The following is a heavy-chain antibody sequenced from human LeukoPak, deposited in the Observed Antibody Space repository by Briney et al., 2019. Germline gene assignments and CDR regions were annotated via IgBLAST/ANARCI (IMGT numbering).Heavy chain of an antibody. CDR3: ARVTIVVVPAATTDYYYYYYMDV. D-gene: IGHD2-2*01. CDR2: IYTSGST. V-gene: IGHV4-4*07. Sequence: PSETLSLTCTVSGGSISSYYWSWIRQPAGKGLEWIGRIYTSGSTNYNPSLKSRVTMSVDTSKNQFSLKLSSVTAADTAVYYCARVTIVVVPAATTDYYYYYYMDVWGKGTTVTISS. CDR1: GGSISSYY. J-gene: IGHJ6*03.